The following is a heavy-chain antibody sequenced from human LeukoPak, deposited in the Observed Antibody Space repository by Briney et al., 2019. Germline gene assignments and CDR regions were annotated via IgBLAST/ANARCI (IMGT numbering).Heavy chain of an antibody. Sequence: GGSLRLSCAASGFTFDDYAMHWVRQAPGKGLEWVSGISWNSGSRGYADSVKGRFTISRDNAKNSLYLQMNSLRAEDTALYYCAKDMGRGMDVWGQGTTVTVSS. V-gene: IGHV3-9*01. CDR2: ISWNSGSR. CDR1: GFTFDDYA. CDR3: AKDMGRGMDV. J-gene: IGHJ6*02.